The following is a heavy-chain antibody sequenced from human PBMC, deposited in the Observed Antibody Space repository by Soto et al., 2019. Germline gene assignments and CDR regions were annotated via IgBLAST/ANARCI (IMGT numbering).Heavy chain of an antibody. J-gene: IGHJ4*02. D-gene: IGHD2-15*01. CDR3: ARDVPGSGVPVGDY. V-gene: IGHV1-18*04. Sequence: QIQLVQSGAEMKKPGASVKVSCKPSGYTFTHYGVSWLRQAPGQGLEWMGWISAYNGNTDYAHKFQGRVALTTDTSTSTAYMELRGLSPDDTAVYYCARDVPGSGVPVGDYWGQGTLVTVSS. CDR1: GYTFTHYG. CDR2: ISAYNGNT.